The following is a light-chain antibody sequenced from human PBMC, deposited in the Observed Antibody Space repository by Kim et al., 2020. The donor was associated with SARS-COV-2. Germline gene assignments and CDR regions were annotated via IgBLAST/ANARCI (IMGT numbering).Light chain of an antibody. V-gene: IGKV3-11*01. CDR3: QQRGN. Sequence: ATLSLSLGQRAPISCRASRSVGPYLAWYQQKAGQAPRLLIYDASKRATGIPARFRGSGSGTDFTLTIGTLEPEDSAVYYCQQRGNFGQGTRLEIK. CDR2: DAS. CDR1: RSVGPY. J-gene: IGKJ5*01.